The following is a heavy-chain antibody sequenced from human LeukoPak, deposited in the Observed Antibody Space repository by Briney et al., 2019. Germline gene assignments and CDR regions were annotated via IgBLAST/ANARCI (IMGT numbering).Heavy chain of an antibody. Sequence: ASVKVSCKASGYTFTAYFIHWVRQAPGQGLEWMGWINPNSGDTNFAQKFQGRVSMTRDTSISTAYMELSRLTYDDTAVYYCARDWMTMIRGIMNYWGQGALVTVSS. CDR2: INPNSGDT. CDR3: ARDWMTMIRGIMNY. CDR1: GYTFTAYF. V-gene: IGHV1-2*02. D-gene: IGHD3-10*01. J-gene: IGHJ4*02.